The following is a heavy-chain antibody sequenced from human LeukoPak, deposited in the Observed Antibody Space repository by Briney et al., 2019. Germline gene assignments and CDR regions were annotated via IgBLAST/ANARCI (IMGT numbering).Heavy chain of an antibody. D-gene: IGHD6-13*01. Sequence: ASVKVSCKASGYTFTTYPMNSVRQAPGQGLEWMGWINTNTGNPTYAQGFTGRFVFSLDTSVSTAYLQISSLKADDTAVYYCARDPYTSSSWYRGRANNWFDPWGQGTLVTVSS. J-gene: IGHJ5*02. CDR2: INTNTGNP. CDR1: GYTFTTYP. V-gene: IGHV7-4-1*02. CDR3: ARDPYTSSSWYRGRANNWFDP.